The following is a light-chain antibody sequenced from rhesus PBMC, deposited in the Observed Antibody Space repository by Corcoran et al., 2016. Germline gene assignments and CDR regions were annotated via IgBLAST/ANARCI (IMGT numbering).Light chain of an antibody. CDR2: KAS. CDR1: QGISTN. Sequence: DIQMTQSPSSLSASVGDRVTITCRASQGISTNLAWYQQKPGKVPKLLIYKASTLQSGIPSRFSGSGSGTDFTLTISSLQPEDFATYYCQHGYCILFTFGPGTKLDIK. CDR3: QHGYCILFT. J-gene: IGKJ3*01. V-gene: IGKV1-25*01.